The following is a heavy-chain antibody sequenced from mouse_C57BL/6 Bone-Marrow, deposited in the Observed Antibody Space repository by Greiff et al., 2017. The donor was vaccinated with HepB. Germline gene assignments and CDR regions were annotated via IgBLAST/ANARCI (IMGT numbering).Heavy chain of an antibody. CDR2: INPSSGYT. CDR1: GYTFTSYW. D-gene: IGHD1-1*01. Sequence: QVHVKQSGAELAKPGASVKLSCKASGYTFTSYWMHWVKQRPGQGLEWIGYINPSSGYTKYNQKFKDKATLTADKSSSTAYMQLSSLTYEDSAVYYCARPFITTVVGHYYAMDYWGQGTSVTVSS. V-gene: IGHV1-7*01. CDR3: ARPFITTVVGHYYAMDY. J-gene: IGHJ4*01.